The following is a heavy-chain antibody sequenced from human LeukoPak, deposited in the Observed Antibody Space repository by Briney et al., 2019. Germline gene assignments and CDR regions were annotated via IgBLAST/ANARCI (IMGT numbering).Heavy chain of an antibody. J-gene: IGHJ5*02. V-gene: IGHV4-34*01. CDR3: ARAPYDFWSGYYRSWFDP. Sequence: PSENLSLTCAVYGGSFSGYYWRWIRQPPGKGLEWIGEIYHSGSTNYNPSLKSRVTISVDKSKNQFSLKLSSVTAADTAVYYCARAPYDFWSGYYRSWFDPWGQGTLVTVSS. D-gene: IGHD3-3*01. CDR1: GGSFSGYY. CDR2: IYHSGST.